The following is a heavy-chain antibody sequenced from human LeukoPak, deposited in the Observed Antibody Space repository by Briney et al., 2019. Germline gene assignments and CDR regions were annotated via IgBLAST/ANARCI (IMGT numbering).Heavy chain of an antibody. Sequence: GGSLRLSCAASGFTFSNHGMHWVRQAPGKGLEWVAVIWYDGSKKYYADSVQGRFTVSRDNSKNTLYLEMNSLRVEDTAVYYCARVRGASSSIWYSDYWGQGALVTVAS. CDR2: IWYDGSKK. CDR3: ARVRGASSSIWYSDY. D-gene: IGHD2-2*01. CDR1: GFTFSNHG. V-gene: IGHV3-33*01. J-gene: IGHJ4*02.